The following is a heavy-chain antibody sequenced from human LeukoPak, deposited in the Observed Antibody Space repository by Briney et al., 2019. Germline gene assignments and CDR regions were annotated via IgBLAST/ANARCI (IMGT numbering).Heavy chain of an antibody. V-gene: IGHV3-23*01. CDR2: ISGSGDNT. J-gene: IGHJ4*02. CDR1: GFSFSSYA. D-gene: IGHD1-1*01. Sequence: GGSLKLSCAASGFSFSSYAMGWVRQAPGKGLEWVSSISGSGDNTYYAESAKGRFTISRDNSKSTLFLQMNSLRAEDSAVFYCAKRSGYTTGWFFDFWGQGTLVTVSS. CDR3: AKRSGYTTGWFFDF.